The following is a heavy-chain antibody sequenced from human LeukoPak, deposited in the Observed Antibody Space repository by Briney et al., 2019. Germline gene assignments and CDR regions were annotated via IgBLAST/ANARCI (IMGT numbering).Heavy chain of an antibody. CDR2: IHRSGSP. CDR1: LDSTTSNF. J-gene: IGHJ4*02. V-gene: IGHV4-4*02. D-gene: IGHD1-14*01. Sequence: SETLSLTCAVSLDSTTSNFWSWVRQPPGKGLEWIGEIHRSGSPNYNPSLQSRVTISIDRSRNQIALELSSVTAADTAVYHCAREILGGFNPGAYWGQGTLVTVSS. CDR3: AREILGGFNPGAY.